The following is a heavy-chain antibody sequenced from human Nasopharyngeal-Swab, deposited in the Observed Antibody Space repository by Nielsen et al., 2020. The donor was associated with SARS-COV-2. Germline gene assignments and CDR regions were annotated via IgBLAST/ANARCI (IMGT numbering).Heavy chain of an antibody. V-gene: IGHV1-18*01. CDR2: ISAYNGNT. CDR1: GYTFTSYG. Sequence: ASLKVSCKASGYTFTSYGISWVRQAPGQGLEWMGWISAYNGNTNYAQKLQGRVTMTTDTSTSTAYMELRSLRSDDTAVYYCAREPYYDSSGYYYSDAFDIWGQGTMVTVSS. J-gene: IGHJ3*02. CDR3: AREPYYDSSGYYYSDAFDI. D-gene: IGHD3-22*01.